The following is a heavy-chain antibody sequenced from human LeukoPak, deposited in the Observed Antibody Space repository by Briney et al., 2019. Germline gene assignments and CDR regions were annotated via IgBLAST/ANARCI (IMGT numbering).Heavy chain of an antibody. V-gene: IGHV4-34*01. CDR3: ARTGDCSSASCSRYMDV. J-gene: IGHJ6*03. Sequence: SETLSLTCAVFGGSFSGYYSSWIRQPPGKGLDWHGEINHSGSTNYNPSPKSRAPISLATSKNQLPLNLRPVTAADTAVYYCARTGDCSSASCSRYMDVWGKGTTVTVSS. CDR1: GGSFSGYY. CDR2: INHSGST. D-gene: IGHD2-2*01.